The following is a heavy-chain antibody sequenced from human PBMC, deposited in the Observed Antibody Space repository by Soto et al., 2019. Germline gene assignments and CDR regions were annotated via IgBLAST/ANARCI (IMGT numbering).Heavy chain of an antibody. CDR3: AAGGGLPRYY. Sequence: PSETLSLTCTVSGDSISSVAHYWAWVRQPPGKGLEWIGNIYHSGSTYYNPSLKSRATISVDTSKNQFSLKLISVTAADTAVYYCAAGGGLPRYYWGQGTLVTVSS. CDR2: IYHSGST. V-gene: IGHV4-39*01. J-gene: IGHJ4*02. D-gene: IGHD5-12*01. CDR1: GDSISSVAHY.